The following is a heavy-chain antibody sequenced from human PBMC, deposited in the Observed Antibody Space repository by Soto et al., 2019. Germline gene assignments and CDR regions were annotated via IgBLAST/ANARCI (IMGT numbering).Heavy chain of an antibody. CDR1: GFTFSSYG. V-gene: IGHV3-33*01. J-gene: IGHJ3*02. D-gene: IGHD2-21*02. Sequence: GGSLRLSCAASGFTFSSYGMHWVRQAPGKGLEWVAVIWYDGSNKYYADSVKGRFTISRDNSKNTLYLQMNSLRAEDTAVYYCARWAYCGGDCSTDAFDIWGQGTMVT. CDR3: ARWAYCGGDCSTDAFDI. CDR2: IWYDGSNK.